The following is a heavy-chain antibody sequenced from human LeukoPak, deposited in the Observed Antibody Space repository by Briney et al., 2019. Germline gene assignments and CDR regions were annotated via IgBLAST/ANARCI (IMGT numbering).Heavy chain of an antibody. CDR3: AREVKLAARPGYYYYYMDV. Sequence: ASVKVSCRASGYSFSAFYIHWVRQAPGQGLEWIGWMNPNSGGTSFAQKFQGRVTMTRDTSISTAYMELSRLRSDDTAVYYCAREVKLAARPGYYYYYMDVWGKGTTVTVSS. D-gene: IGHD6-6*01. V-gene: IGHV1-2*02. CDR1: GYSFSAFY. CDR2: MNPNSGGT. J-gene: IGHJ6*03.